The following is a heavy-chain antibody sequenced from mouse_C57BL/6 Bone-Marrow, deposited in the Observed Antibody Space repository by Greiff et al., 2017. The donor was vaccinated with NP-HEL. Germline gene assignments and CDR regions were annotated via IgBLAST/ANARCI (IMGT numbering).Heavy chain of an antibody. CDR3: VRPHYDYDWEFDY. Sequence: EVHLVESGGGLVQPKGSLKLSCAASGFSFNTYAMNWVRQAPGKGLEWVARIRSKSNNYATYYADSVKDRFTISRDDSESMLYLQMNNLKTEDTAMYYCVRPHYDYDWEFDYWGQGTTLTVSS. V-gene: IGHV10-1*01. J-gene: IGHJ2*01. D-gene: IGHD2-4*01. CDR1: GFSFNTYA. CDR2: IRSKSNNYAT.